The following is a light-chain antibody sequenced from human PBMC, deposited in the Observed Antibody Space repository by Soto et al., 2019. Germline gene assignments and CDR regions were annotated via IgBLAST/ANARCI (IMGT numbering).Light chain of an antibody. J-gene: IGLJ1*01. Sequence: QSALTQPASVSGSPGQSITISCTGTSSNVGTYNLVSWYQQHPGEAPKLLIYEVSERPSGVSIRFTASKSGNTASLTISGLQAEDEADYYCCSYADVSSYVLELGPSSPS. CDR2: EVS. V-gene: IGLV2-23*02. CDR1: SSNVGTYNL. CDR3: CSYADVSSYV.